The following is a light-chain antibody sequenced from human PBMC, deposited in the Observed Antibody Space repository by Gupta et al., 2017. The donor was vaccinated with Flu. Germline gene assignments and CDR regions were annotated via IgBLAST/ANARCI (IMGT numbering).Light chain of an antibody. V-gene: IGKV1-16*02. CDR1: QDISNY. J-gene: IGKJ2*01. CDR2: AAS. CDR3: LQYYTDPRT. Sequence: IQLTQSPSSLSPSVGGSVTITCRASQDISNYLAWFQQKPGKAPKSLIYAASRLQSGVPSKFSGSGSGTDFTLTISSLQPEDFATYYCLQYYTDPRTFGQGTKLDI.